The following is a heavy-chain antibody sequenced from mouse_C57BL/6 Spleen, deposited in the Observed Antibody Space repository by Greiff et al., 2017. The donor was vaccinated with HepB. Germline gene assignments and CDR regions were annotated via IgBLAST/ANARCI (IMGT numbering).Heavy chain of an antibody. CDR3: ARGPNWDSYWDIDD. J-gene: IGHJ1*03. D-gene: IGHD4-1*01. V-gene: IGHV1-75*01. CDR2: IFPGSGST. CDR1: GYTFTDYY. Sequence: VQLQESGPELVKPGASVKISCKASGYTFTDYYIYWVKQRPGQGLEWIGWIFPGSGSTYYNEKFKGKATLTVDKSSSTAYMLLSSLTSEDSAVYFCARGPNWDSYWDIDDWGTGTTVTVSS.